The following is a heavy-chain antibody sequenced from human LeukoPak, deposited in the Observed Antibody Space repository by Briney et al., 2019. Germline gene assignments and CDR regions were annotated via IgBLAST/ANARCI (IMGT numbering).Heavy chain of an antibody. CDR3: ARHIKYSSGWDHWYFDL. J-gene: IGHJ2*01. V-gene: IGHV4-59*05. CDR2: IYYSGST. Sequence: SETLSLICTVSGGSISSYYWSWIRQPPGKGLEWIGSIYYSGSTYYNPSLKSRVTISVDTSKNQFSLKLSSVTAADTVVYYCARHIKYSSGWDHWYFDLWGRGTLVTVSS. CDR1: GGSISSYY. D-gene: IGHD6-19*01.